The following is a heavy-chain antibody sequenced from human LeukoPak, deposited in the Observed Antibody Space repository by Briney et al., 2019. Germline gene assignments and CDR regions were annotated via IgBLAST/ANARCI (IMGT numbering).Heavy chain of an antibody. D-gene: IGHD3-16*01. Sequence: SETLSLTCTVSGGAISSYYWSWIRQPPGKGLEWIGYISYSGTTNYNPSLKSRVTISVDTSKNQFSLRLSSVTAADTAVFYCARHERGSHFGYWGQGTLVTVSS. CDR2: ISYSGTT. CDR1: GGAISSYY. J-gene: IGHJ4*02. CDR3: ARHERGSHFGY. V-gene: IGHV4-59*08.